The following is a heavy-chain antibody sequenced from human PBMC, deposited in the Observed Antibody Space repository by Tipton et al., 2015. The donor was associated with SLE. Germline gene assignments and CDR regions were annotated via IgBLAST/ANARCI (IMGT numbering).Heavy chain of an antibody. Sequence: TLSLTCAVYGGSFSGYYWSWIRQPPGKGLEWIGEINHSGSTNYNPSLKSRVTISVDTSKNQFSLKLSSVTAADTAVYYCARRETGDEYFDLWGRGTRVTVSS. V-gene: IGHV4-34*01. CDR3: ARRETGDEYFDL. J-gene: IGHJ2*01. CDR1: GGSFSGYY. D-gene: IGHD7-27*01. CDR2: INHSGST.